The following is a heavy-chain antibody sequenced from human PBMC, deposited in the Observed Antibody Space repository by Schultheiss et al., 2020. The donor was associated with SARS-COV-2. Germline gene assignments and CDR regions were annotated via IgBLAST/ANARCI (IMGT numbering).Heavy chain of an antibody. CDR2: INHSGST. CDR3: ARDPGITGTDY. V-gene: IGHV4-34*01. Sequence: SETLSLTCAVYGGSFSGYYWSWIRQPPGKGLEWIGEINHSGSTYYNPSLKSRVTISVDTSKNQFSLKLSSVTAADTAVYYCARDPGITGTDYWGQGTLVTVSS. J-gene: IGHJ4*02. CDR1: GGSFSGYY. D-gene: IGHD1-20*01.